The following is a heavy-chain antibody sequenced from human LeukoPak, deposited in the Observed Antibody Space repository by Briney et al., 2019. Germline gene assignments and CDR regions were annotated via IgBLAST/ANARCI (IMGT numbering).Heavy chain of an antibody. CDR3: ARYGDYFFDQ. D-gene: IGHD4-17*01. CDR1: AGSINNYY. J-gene: IGHJ4*02. V-gene: IGHV4-59*01. CDR2: IHSSGST. Sequence: SETLSLTCSDSAGSINNYYWRWIRQPPGKGLEWIGYIHSSGSTNYNPSLKSRVTMSADTSKNQLSLKLNSVTAADSAIYHCARYGDYFFDQWGQGTLVTVSS.